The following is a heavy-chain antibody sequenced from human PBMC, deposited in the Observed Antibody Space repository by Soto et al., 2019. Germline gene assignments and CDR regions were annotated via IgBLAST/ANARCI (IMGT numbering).Heavy chain of an antibody. V-gene: IGHV3-21*06. CDR3: ARVHLVRTSSYYCGMDV. CDR1: GFTFSNYR. Sequence: GGSLRLSCATSGFTFSNYRMNWVREAPGKWLEWVASISGSGKDTFYRDSVKGRFTISRDNAESSLVLQMNSLTVDDTAVYHCARVHLVRTSSYYCGMDVWGPGTTVTVSS. CDR2: ISGSGKDT. D-gene: IGHD6-6*01. J-gene: IGHJ6*02.